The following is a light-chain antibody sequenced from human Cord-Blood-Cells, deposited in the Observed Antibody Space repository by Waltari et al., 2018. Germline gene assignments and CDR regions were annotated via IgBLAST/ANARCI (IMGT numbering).Light chain of an antibody. CDR2: EVS. V-gene: IGLV2-8*01. J-gene: IGLJ3*02. CDR3: CSYAGSSTWV. CDR1: SSDVGGNNY. Sequence: QSALTHPPSALGPLGQSATISCPEPSSDVGGNNYVPWYKQHPGKAPKPMIYEVSKRPSGVPNRFSGSKSGNTASLTVSGLQAEDEADYYCCSYAGSSTWVFGGGTKLTVL.